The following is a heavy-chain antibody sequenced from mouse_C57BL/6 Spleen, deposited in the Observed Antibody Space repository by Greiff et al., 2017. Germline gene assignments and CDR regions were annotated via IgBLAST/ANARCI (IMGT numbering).Heavy chain of an antibody. CDR1: GFTFSSYA. V-gene: IGHV5-4*01. Sequence: EVQLVESGGGLVKPGGSLKLSCAASGFTFSSYAMSWVRQTPEKRLEWVATISDGGSYTYYPDNVKGRFTISRDNAKNNLYLQMSHLKSEDTAMYYCARGAVHTIVRLYFDYWGQGTTLTVSS. CDR3: ARGAVHTIVRLYFDY. CDR2: ISDGGSYT. D-gene: IGHD1-1*01. J-gene: IGHJ2*01.